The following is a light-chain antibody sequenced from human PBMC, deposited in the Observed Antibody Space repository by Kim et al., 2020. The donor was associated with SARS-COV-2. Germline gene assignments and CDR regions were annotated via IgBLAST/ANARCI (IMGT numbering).Light chain of an antibody. CDR2: DVS. V-gene: IGKV1-5*01. CDR1: HSISSW. CDR3: QQYRTYSRT. Sequence: GYRVTITCRATHSISSWLAWYQQRPGKAPKLLIHDVSSLQSGVPSRFSGSGSGTEFTLTISSLQPDDFATYYCQQYRTYSRTFGQGTKVDIK. J-gene: IGKJ1*01.